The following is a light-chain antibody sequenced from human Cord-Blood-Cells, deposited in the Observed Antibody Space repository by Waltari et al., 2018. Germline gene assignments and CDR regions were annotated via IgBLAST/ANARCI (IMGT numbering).Light chain of an antibody. CDR3: QAWDSSTAYV. CDR1: KLGDKY. Sequence: SYELTQPHSASVSPGQTASITYTGDKLGDKYACWYQQKPGQSPVLVIYQDSKRPSGIPERFSGSNSGNTATLTISGTQAMDEADYYCQAWDSSTAYVFGTGTKVTVL. V-gene: IGLV3-1*01. J-gene: IGLJ1*01. CDR2: QDS.